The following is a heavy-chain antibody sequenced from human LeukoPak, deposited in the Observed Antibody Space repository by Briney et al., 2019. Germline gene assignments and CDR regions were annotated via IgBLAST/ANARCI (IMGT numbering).Heavy chain of an antibody. Sequence: GGSLRLSCAASGFTFSSYAMSWVRQAPGQGLEWMGIINPSGGSTSYAQKFQGRVTMTRDTSTSTVYMELSSLRSEDTAVYYCARDPKYYFDYWGQGTLVTVSS. CDR1: GFTFSSYA. CDR2: INPSGGST. J-gene: IGHJ4*02. V-gene: IGHV1-46*01. CDR3: ARDPKYYFDY.